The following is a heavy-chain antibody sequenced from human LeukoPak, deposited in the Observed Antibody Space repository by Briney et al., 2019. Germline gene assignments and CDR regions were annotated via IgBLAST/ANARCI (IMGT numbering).Heavy chain of an antibody. CDR1: GFTFSSYS. CDR2: ISSSSSYI. CDR3: ARLEVYDTTIRELRNYYDMDV. V-gene: IGHV3-21*01. D-gene: IGHD3-9*01. J-gene: IGHJ6*02. Sequence: PEGSLRLSCAASGFTFSSYSMNWVRQAPGKGLEWVSSISSSSSYIYYADSVKGRFTISRDNAKNSLYLQMNSLRAEDTAVYYCARLEVYDTTIRELRNYYDMDVWGQGTTVTVSS.